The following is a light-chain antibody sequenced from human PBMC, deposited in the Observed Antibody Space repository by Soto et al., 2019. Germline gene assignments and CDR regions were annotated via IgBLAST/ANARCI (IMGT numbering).Light chain of an antibody. CDR1: QSVSDYY. CDR3: QNYDTSPPIYT. CDR2: GAS. V-gene: IGKV3-20*01. Sequence: EIVLTQSPGTLSLSPGERATLSCRASQSVSDYYLAWYQQKLGQAPRLLIYGASNRVTGIPDRFSGSGSGTDFTLTISRLEPEDFAVYYCQNYDTSPPIYTFGQGTKLEIK. J-gene: IGKJ2*01.